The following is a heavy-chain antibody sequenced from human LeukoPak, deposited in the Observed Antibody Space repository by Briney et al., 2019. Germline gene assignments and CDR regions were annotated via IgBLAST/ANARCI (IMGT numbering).Heavy chain of an antibody. CDR1: GYTFTSYY. J-gene: IGHJ4*02. CDR2: INPSGGST. D-gene: IGHD6-19*01. Sequence: GASVKVSCKASGYTFTSYYMHWVRQAPGQGLEWMGIINPSGGSTSYAQKFQGRVTMTTDTSTSTAYMELRSLRSDDTAVYYCARDRGIAVAGTPGYWGQGTLVTVSS. CDR3: ARDRGIAVAGTPGY. V-gene: IGHV1-46*01.